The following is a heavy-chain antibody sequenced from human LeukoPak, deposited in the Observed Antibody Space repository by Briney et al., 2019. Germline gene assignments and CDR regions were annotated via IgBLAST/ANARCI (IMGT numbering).Heavy chain of an antibody. CDR2: IYPGDSHT. V-gene: IGHV5-51*01. CDR3: ARVGYSSSWYFDY. J-gene: IGHJ4*02. CDR1: GYDFAGYW. Sequence: GESLKISCQVSGYDFAGYWIAWVRRMPGKGLEWMGIIYPGDSHTTYSPSLQGRVTISADKSLATAFLQWSSLKASDTGIYYCARVGYSSSWYFDYWGQGTLVTVSS. D-gene: IGHD6-13*01.